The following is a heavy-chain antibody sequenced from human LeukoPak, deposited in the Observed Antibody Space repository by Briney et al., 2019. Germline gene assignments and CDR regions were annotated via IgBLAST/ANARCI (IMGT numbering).Heavy chain of an antibody. CDR3: AMDSSGYYGSLAY. J-gene: IGHJ4*02. CDR2: ISGSSDAT. V-gene: IGHV3-23*01. CDR1: GFTFPNYA. D-gene: IGHD6-19*01. Sequence: GGTLRLSCAASGFTFPNYAISWVRQALGKGLEWVSAISGSSDATNYADSVKGRFTISRDNSKNTLYLQMNSLRAEDTAVYYCAMDSSGYYGSLAYWGQGTLVTVSS.